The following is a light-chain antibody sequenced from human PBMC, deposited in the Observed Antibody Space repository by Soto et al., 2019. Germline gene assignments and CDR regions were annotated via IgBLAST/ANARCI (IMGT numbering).Light chain of an antibody. CDR2: DVS. J-gene: IGLJ1*01. Sequence: SVLPQAASVNGSPGQSITISCTRTSSDVGGYNYVSWYQHHPGKAPKLMIYDVSNRPSGVSNRFSGSKSGNTASLTISGLQPEDEADYYCSSYTTSNTRQIVFGTGTKVTVL. CDR3: SSYTTSNTRQIV. V-gene: IGLV2-14*03. CDR1: SSDVGGYNY.